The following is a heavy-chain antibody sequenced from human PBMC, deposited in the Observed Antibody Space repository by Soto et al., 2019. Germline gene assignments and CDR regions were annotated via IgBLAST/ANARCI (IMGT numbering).Heavy chain of an antibody. CDR2: IIPILDIA. V-gene: IGHV1-69*08. J-gene: IGHJ4*02. CDR3: AREEYYYGSGAFSDY. CDR1: GGTFSSYT. Sequence: QVQLVQSGAEVKKPGSSVKVSCKASGGTFSSYTISWVRQAPGQGLERLGRIIPILDIANYAQKFQGRVTITADKSTSTAYMELSSLRSEDTAMYYCAREEYYYGSGAFSDYWGQGTLVTVSS. D-gene: IGHD3-10*01.